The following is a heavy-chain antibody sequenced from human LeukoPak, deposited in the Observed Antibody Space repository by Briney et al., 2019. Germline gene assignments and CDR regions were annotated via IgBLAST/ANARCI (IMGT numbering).Heavy chain of an antibody. Sequence: GGSLRLSCAASGFTFSSYGMHWVRQAPGKGLEWVAVISYDGSNKYYADSVKGRFTISRDNSKNTLYLQMNSLGAEDTAVYYCAASYYYDSSGYYSPGYWGQGTLVTVSS. CDR3: AASYYYDSSGYYSPGY. J-gene: IGHJ4*02. CDR2: ISYDGSNK. CDR1: GFTFSSYG. D-gene: IGHD3-22*01. V-gene: IGHV3-30*03.